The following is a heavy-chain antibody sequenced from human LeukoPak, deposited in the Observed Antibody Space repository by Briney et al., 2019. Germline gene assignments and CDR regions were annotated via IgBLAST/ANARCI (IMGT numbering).Heavy chain of an antibody. CDR2: LYSDGNT. V-gene: IGHV3-53*01. J-gene: IGHJ4*02. CDR3: ARGVEPLAANTLAY. D-gene: IGHD1-14*01. CDR1: GFPVITND. Sequence: GGSLRLSCAASGFPVITNDMTWVRQAPGRGLEWVSVLYSDGNTKYADSVQGRFTISRDNSKNTLYLEMNSLSPDDTAVYYCARGVEPLAANTLAYWGQETLVTVSS.